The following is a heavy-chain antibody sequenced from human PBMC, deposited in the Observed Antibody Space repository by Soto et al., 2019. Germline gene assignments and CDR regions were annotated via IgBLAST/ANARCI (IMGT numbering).Heavy chain of an antibody. D-gene: IGHD3-22*01. J-gene: IGHJ4*02. V-gene: IGHV4-59*08. CDR2: IYYSGST. Sequence: PSETLSLTCSVSGGSMSGNYWSWIRQPPGKGLEWIGYIYYSGSTNYNPSLKSRVTISVDTSKNQFSLKLTSVTAADTAVYYCARGFAYYDSSGYFAPAFDYWGQGTLVTVSS. CDR1: GGSMSGNY. CDR3: ARGFAYYDSSGYFAPAFDY.